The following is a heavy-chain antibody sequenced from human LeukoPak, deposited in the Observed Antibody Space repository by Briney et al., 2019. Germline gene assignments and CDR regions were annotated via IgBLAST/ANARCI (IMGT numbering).Heavy chain of an antibody. J-gene: IGHJ4*02. CDR2: ISSSSSYI. CDR1: GFIFNNYN. D-gene: IGHD3-3*01. CDR3: ARGGTIFGFIDY. V-gene: IGHV3-21*01. Sequence: GGSLRLSCAASGFIFNNYNMNWVRQAPGKGLEWVSFISSSSSYIYYADSVRGRFTISRDNARSSLYLQMNSLRAEDTAVYYCARGGTIFGFIDYWGQGTLVTVSS.